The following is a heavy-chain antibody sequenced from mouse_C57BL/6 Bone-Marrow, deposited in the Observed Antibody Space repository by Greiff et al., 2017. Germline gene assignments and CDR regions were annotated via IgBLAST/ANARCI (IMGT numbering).Heavy chain of an antibody. CDR2: IYPGNGDT. Sequence: QVQLQQSGPELVRPGASVKLSCKASGYTFTSYNMHWVKQTPRQGLEWIGSIYPGNGDTSYNQKFKGKATLTVDKSSSTAYMELSSLTSEDSAVYSCATPAIYDGYYFDYWGKGTTLTVSS. J-gene: IGHJ2*01. D-gene: IGHD2-3*01. V-gene: IGHV1-12*01. CDR1: GYTFTSYN. CDR3: ATPAIYDGYYFDY.